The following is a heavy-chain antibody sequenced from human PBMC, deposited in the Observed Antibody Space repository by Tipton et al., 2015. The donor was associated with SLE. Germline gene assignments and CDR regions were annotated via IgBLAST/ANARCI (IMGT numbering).Heavy chain of an antibody. V-gene: IGHV4-34*01. CDR2: INHSGST. CDR3: ARGYVWGSPPDY. D-gene: IGHD3-16*01. J-gene: IGHJ4*02. Sequence: TLSLTCAVYGGPFSGYYWSWIRQPPGKGLEWIGEINHSGSTNYNPSLKSRVTISVDTSKNQFSLKLSSVTAADTAVYSCARGYVWGSPPDYWGQGTLVTVSS. CDR1: GGPFSGYY.